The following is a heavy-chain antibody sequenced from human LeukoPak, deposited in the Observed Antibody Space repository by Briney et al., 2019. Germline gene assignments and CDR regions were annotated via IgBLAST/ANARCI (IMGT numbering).Heavy chain of an antibody. D-gene: IGHD2-21*02. V-gene: IGHV3-64*01. J-gene: IGHJ4*02. CDR1: RFTFSNYA. Sequence: GGSLRLSCSASRFTFSNYAMHWVRQAPGKGLKYVSAISSNGGSTYYANSVKGRFTISRDNSKNTLYLQMGSLRAEDMAVYYCARDLRLKELAYCGGDCLDYWGQGTLVTVSS. CDR3: ARDLRLKELAYCGGDCLDY. CDR2: ISSNGGST.